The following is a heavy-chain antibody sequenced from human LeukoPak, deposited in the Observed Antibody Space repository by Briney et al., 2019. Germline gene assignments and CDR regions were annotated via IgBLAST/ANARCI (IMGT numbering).Heavy chain of an antibody. CDR1: GFTFSSYS. D-gene: IGHD6-6*01. CDR2: ISGSGGST. Sequence: PGGSLRLSCAASGFTFSSYSMNWVRQAPGKGLEWVSAISGSGGSTYYADSVKGRFTISRDNSKNTLYLQMNSLRAEDTAVYYCAKDPTSRIAARPSWFDPRGQGTLVTVSS. CDR3: AKDPTSRIAARPSWFDP. V-gene: IGHV3-23*01. J-gene: IGHJ5*02.